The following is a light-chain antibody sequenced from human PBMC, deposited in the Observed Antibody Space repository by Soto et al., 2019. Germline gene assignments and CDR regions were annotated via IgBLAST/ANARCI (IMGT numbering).Light chain of an antibody. Sequence: QSALTQPASVSGSPGQLISISCTGTSRDVGGYNYVSWYQQHPGKAHKLLIYEVTNRPSGVSNRFSGSKSGNTASLTISGLQAENEADYYCYSYTNNNTPVFCGGTKLTGL. V-gene: IGLV2-14*01. CDR2: EVT. CDR3: YSYTNNNTPV. CDR1: SRDVGGYNY. J-gene: IGLJ2*01.